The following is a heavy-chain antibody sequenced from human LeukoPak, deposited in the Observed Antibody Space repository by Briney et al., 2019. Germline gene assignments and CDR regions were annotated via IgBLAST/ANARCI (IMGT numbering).Heavy chain of an antibody. J-gene: IGHJ4*02. CDR2: XXDXXXX. V-gene: IGHV3-53*01. CDR1: GFTLSGNH. Sequence: GGSLRLSCAAFGFTLSGNHMNWVRQAPGKXXXXXXXXXDXXXXXXAXSXXXXXTXXXXXXKNTLYLQMSSLRAEDTAVYYCAKDLGDILTGHYPTPLDYWGQGTLVTVSS. CDR3: AKDLGDILTGHYPTPLDY. D-gene: IGHD3-9*01.